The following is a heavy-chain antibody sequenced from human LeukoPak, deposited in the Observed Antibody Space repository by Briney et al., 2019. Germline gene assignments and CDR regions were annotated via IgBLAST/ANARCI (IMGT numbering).Heavy chain of an antibody. J-gene: IGHJ4*02. CDR2: FYWIGGST. Sequence: VGCLRLSCVPSGFSFDDYGMSWGRQAPGEGLECGCGFYWIGGSTGYAESVKGRFTISRDNAKNSLYLQMNSLRAEDTALYYCAWVYDFWSAYYFDYWGQGTLVTVSS. CDR1: GFSFDDYG. V-gene: IGHV3-20*04. CDR3: AWVYDFWSAYYFDY. D-gene: IGHD3-3*01.